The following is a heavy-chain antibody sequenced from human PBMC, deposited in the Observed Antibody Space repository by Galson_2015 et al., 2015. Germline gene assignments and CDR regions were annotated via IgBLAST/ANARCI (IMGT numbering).Heavy chain of an antibody. CDR2: IQSDGNKR. D-gene: IGHD2-21*02. Sequence: SLRLSCAASGFTFSLYSMHWARQAPGKGLEWVAVIQSDGNKRYSTDSVRGRFTISRDNSKNTVSLQMDSLRVEDTAIYYCARDGGPATGGLDCHYWGQGTRVTVSS. V-gene: IGHV3-30*12. CDR1: GFTFSLYS. J-gene: IGHJ4*02. CDR3: ARDGGPATGGLDCHY.